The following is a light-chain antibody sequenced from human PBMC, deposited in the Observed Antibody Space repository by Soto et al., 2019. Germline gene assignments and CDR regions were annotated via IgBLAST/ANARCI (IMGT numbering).Light chain of an antibody. CDR3: QNYHLAPFP. Sequence: DCQMTQSPSSLSASVGDRVTITCRASPGISHYLALYQQKPGKSPTLLIYGASTLQSGVPSRFSGRGSGTHFTLTIGSLQPEDVATYHCQNYHLAPFPFGPGTKVEIK. CDR2: GAS. J-gene: IGKJ3*01. V-gene: IGKV1-27*01. CDR1: PGISHY.